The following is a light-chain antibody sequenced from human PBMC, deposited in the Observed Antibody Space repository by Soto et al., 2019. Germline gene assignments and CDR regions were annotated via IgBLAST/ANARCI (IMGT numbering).Light chain of an antibody. CDR2: WAS. J-gene: IGKJ1*01. V-gene: IGKV4-1*01. CDR1: QILYSSNNKKY. CDR3: QQYYSTPWT. Sequence: DIVMTQSPDSLAVSLGERATINCKSSQILYSSNNKKYLAWYQQKPGHPPELLIYWASTRESGVPDRFSGSGSVTDFTLTISSLQAEDVAVYYCQQYYSTPWTFGQGTKVEIK.